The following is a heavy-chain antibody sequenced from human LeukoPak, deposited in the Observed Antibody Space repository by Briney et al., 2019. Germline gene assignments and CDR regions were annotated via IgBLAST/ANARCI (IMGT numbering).Heavy chain of an antibody. CDR1: GYSFTDYN. Sequence: ASVKVSCKASGYSFTDYNLHWVRQTPGQGLEWMGWINPNSGGTNYAQKFQGRVTMTRDTSISTVYMELSRLRSENTAVYYCATAGRITNFGVAPYDFDYWGQGTLVTVSS. D-gene: IGHD3-3*01. CDR3: ATAGRITNFGVAPYDFDY. J-gene: IGHJ4*02. CDR2: INPNSGGT. V-gene: IGHV1-2*02.